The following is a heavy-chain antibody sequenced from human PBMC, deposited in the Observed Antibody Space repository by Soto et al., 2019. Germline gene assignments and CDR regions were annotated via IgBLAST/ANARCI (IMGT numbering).Heavy chain of an antibody. CDR1: GGSITTSSYN. J-gene: IGHJ3*01. Sequence: QLHLQESGPGLVKPSETLSLTCSVSGGSITTSSYNWYWIRPPSGKGLEWIGTIYYDGTTSYKATLKIHITIYVDSSSHLFAIKVDSVSYADAAVYAFARFYGNGLDVWGRGTVVTVSS. V-gene: IGHV4-39*02. D-gene: IGHD2-8*01. CDR2: IYYDGTT. CDR3: ARFYGNGLDV.